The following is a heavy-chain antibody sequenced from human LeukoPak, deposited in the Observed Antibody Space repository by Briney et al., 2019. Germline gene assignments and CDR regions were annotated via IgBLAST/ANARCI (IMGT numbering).Heavy chain of an antibody. V-gene: IGHV4-59*01. J-gene: IGHJ2*01. CDR1: GGSISSYY. CDR2: IYYSGST. D-gene: IGHD6-13*01. Sequence: SETLSLTCSVSGGSISSYYWSWIRQPPGKGLEWIGYIYYSGSTNYNPSLKSRVIISVGTSKNQFSLKLSSVTAADTAFYYCARVYYSRSYDDWYFDLWGRGTLVTVSS. CDR3: ARVYYSRSYDDWYFDL.